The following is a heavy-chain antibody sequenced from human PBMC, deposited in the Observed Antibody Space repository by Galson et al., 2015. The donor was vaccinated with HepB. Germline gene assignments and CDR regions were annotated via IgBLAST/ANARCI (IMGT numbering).Heavy chain of an antibody. CDR3: TRRGEGRIWCSGGSCSTYYYYYMDV. J-gene: IGHJ6*03. CDR1: GFTFSGSA. Sequence: SLRLSCAASGFTFSGSAMHWVRQASGKGLEWVGRIRSKANSYATAYAASVKGRFTISRDDSKNTAYLQMNSLKTEDTAVYYCTRRGEGRIWCSGGSCSTYYYYYMDVWGKGTTVTASS. CDR2: IRSKANSYAT. D-gene: IGHD2-15*01. V-gene: IGHV3-73*01.